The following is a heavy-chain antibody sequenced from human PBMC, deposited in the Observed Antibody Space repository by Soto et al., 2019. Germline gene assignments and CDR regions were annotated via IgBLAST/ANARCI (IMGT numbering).Heavy chain of an antibody. D-gene: IGHD1-26*01. CDR1: GFTFSNYG. Sequence: QVQLVESGGGVVQPGRSLRLSCAASGFTFSNYGMHWVRQAPGKGLEWVAIISYDGSDDNYADSVKGRFTISRDSSKNTLYLQMNSLRPEDTALYYCARHHPMGATGNWYFDLWGRGTLVTVSS. V-gene: IGHV3-30*03. J-gene: IGHJ2*01. CDR2: ISYDGSDD. CDR3: ARHHPMGATGNWYFDL.